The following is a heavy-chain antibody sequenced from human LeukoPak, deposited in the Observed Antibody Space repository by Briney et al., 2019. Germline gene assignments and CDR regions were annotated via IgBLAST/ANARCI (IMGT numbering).Heavy chain of an antibody. CDR1: GGSISSYS. J-gene: IGHJ4*02. V-gene: IGHV4-59*08. Sequence: ASETLSLTCIVSGGSISSYSWNWIRQSPGKGLEWVGYISHGGTTSYNSSLKSRVTISVDTSKNQLSLKLTSVTAADTAVYYCARWDDSAWGFGNWGPGTLVTVSS. CDR3: ARWDDSAWGFGN. D-gene: IGHD6-19*01. CDR2: ISHGGTT.